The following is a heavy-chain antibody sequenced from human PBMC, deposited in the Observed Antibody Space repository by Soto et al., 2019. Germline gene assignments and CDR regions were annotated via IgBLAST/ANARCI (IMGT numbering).Heavy chain of an antibody. D-gene: IGHD2-15*01. CDR1: GCTFSSYA. Sequence: VKVSCKASGCTFSSYAISWVRQAPGQGLEWMGGIIPIFGTANYAQKFQGRVTITADESTSTAYMELSSLRSEDTAVYYCARGAEVVAATAYWGQGTLVTVSS. J-gene: IGHJ4*02. V-gene: IGHV1-69*13. CDR2: IIPIFGTA. CDR3: ARGAEVVAATAY.